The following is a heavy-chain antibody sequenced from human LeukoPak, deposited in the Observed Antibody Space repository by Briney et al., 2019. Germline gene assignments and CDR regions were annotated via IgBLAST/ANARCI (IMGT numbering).Heavy chain of an antibody. CDR1: GFTFSSYG. Sequence: GGSLRLSCAASGFTFSSYGMHWVRQAPGKGLEWVAVISYDGSNKYYADSVKGRFTISRDNSKNTLYLQMNSLRAEDTAFYYCAKDLSVASHPRYFHHWGQGTLVTVSS. CDR2: ISYDGSNK. D-gene: IGHD6-19*01. J-gene: IGHJ1*01. CDR3: AKDLSVASHPRYFHH. V-gene: IGHV3-30*18.